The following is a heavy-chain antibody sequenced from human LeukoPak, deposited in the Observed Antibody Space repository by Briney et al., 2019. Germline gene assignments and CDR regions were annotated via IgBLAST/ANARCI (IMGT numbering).Heavy chain of an antibody. V-gene: IGHV4-39*07. J-gene: IGHJ4*02. CDR2: IYYNGNT. Sequence: SETLSLTCTVSGDSISSSDYYWAWIRQPPGKGLEWIGNIYYNGNTYYNSSLKSRVTISVDTSKNQFSLKLDSVTAADTAVYYCAKGTSSGWYYFDYWGQGTLVTVSS. CDR1: GDSISSSDYY. CDR3: AKGTSSGWYYFDY. D-gene: IGHD6-19*01.